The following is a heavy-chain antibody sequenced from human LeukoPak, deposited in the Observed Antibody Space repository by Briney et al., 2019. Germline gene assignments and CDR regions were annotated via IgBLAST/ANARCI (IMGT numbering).Heavy chain of an antibody. CDR3: ARVGLNDYGSGTYADY. D-gene: IGHD3-10*01. CDR1: GFTFSSYS. J-gene: IGHJ4*02. Sequence: GALRLSCAASGFTFSSYSMNWVRQAPGKGLEWVSSISSSSSYIYYADSVKGRFTISRDNAKNSLYLQMNSLRAEDTAVYYCARVGLNDYGSGTYADYWGQGTLVTVSS. CDR2: ISSSSSYI. V-gene: IGHV3-21*01.